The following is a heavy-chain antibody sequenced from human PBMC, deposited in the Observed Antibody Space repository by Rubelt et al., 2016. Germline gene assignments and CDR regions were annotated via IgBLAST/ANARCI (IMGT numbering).Heavy chain of an antibody. Sequence: APGQGPEWMGWINPNSGGTNYAQKFQGRVTMTRDTSISTAYMELSRLRSDDTAVYYCARLGIVVVPAAIPDYWGQGTLVTVSS. CDR2: INPNSGGT. D-gene: IGHD2-2*02. V-gene: IGHV1-2*02. CDR3: ARLGIVVVPAAIPDY. J-gene: IGHJ4*02.